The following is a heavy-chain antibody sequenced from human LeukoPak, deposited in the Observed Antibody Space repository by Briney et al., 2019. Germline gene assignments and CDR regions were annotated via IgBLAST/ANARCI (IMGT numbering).Heavy chain of an antibody. D-gene: IGHD3-3*01. Sequence: PGGSLRLSCAVSGFTISSYAMSWVRQAPGKGLEWVSAMSGSAGSTYYADSVKGRITISRDNSKNMLYLEMNSLRAEDTAVYYCAKAPYYDFWSGYSDYWGQGTLVTVSS. V-gene: IGHV3-23*01. CDR3: AKAPYYDFWSGYSDY. CDR1: GFTISSYA. J-gene: IGHJ4*02. CDR2: MSGSAGST.